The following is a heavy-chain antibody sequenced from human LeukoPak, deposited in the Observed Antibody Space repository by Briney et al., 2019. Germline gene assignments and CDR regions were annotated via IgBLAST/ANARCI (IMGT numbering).Heavy chain of an antibody. V-gene: IGHV3-7*03. CDR3: ATGGYASGSDY. Sequence: PGGSLRLSCAASGFTFSDFWMTWARQAPGKGLEWVANIKQDGSDKYYVDSVRGRFTISRDNAKNSLYLQMNSLRAEDTAVYYCATGGYASGSDYWGQGTLVTVSS. CDR2: IKQDGSDK. J-gene: IGHJ4*02. CDR1: GFTFSDFW. D-gene: IGHD3-10*01.